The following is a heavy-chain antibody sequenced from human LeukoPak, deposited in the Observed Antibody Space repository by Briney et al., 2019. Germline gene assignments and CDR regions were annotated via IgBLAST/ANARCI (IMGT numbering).Heavy chain of an antibody. CDR2: ISTDNGNT. V-gene: IGHV1-18*01. Sequence: ASVKVSCMASGYSFTSYGINWVRQAPGQALEWMGWISTDNGNTDYAQNLQGRVTMTTDTSTSTAYMELRSLRSDDTAVYYCARGYSYGYGPLDYWGQGTLVTVSS. CDR3: ARGYSYGYGPLDY. CDR1: GYSFTSYG. D-gene: IGHD5-18*01. J-gene: IGHJ4*02.